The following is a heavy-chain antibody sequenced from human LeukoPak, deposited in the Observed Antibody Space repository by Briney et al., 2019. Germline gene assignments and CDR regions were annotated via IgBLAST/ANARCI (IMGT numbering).Heavy chain of an antibody. CDR1: GYTLTDLS. CDR2: FDPEDGET. J-gene: IGHJ5*02. Sequence: ASVKVSCKVSGYTLTDLSMHWVRQAPGKGLEWMGGFDPEDGETIYAQKFQGRVTMTEDTSTDTAYMELSSLRSEDTAVYYCATGRSGGSCPGWFDPWGQGTLVTVSS. V-gene: IGHV1-24*01. D-gene: IGHD2-15*01. CDR3: ATGRSGGSCPGWFDP.